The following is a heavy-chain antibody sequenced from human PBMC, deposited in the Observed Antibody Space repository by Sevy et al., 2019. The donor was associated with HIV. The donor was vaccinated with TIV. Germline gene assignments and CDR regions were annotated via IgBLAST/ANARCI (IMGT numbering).Heavy chain of an antibody. CDR3: ARDLEFYDNGDYGPAFMPDY. CDR2: IWFDGSNT. Sequence: GGSLRLSCAASGFTFSSYGMHWVRQAPGKGLEWVVLIWFDGSNTYYAHSVKGRFTISRDIAKNTLHLQMNSLRGEDTAVYYCARDLEFYDNGDYGPAFMPDYWGQGTLVTVSS. D-gene: IGHD4-17*01. CDR1: GFTFSSYG. J-gene: IGHJ4*02. V-gene: IGHV3-33*01.